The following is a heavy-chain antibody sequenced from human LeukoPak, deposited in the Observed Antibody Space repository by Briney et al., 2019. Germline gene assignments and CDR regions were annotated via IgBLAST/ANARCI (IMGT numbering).Heavy chain of an antibody. V-gene: IGHV4-59*01. D-gene: IGHD3-3*01. Sequence: SETLSLTCTVSGGSFNNFFWSWIRQPPGKGLEWIGHVFYSGSTKYNPSLKSRVTISVDTSKNQFSLELTSVTAADTAVYYCARGRFLDAFDIWGQGTMVTVSS. CDR2: VFYSGST. J-gene: IGHJ3*02. CDR1: GGSFNNFF. CDR3: ARGRFLDAFDI.